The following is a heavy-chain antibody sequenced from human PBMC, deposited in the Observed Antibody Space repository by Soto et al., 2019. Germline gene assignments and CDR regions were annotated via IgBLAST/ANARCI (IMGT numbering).Heavy chain of an antibody. CDR3: VRIRYQFPSSVLWPVP. CDR1: GGSFSGYY. V-gene: IGHV4-34*01. D-gene: IGHD3-16*01. Sequence: SETLSLTCAVYGGSFSGYYWSWIRQPPGKGLEWIGEINHSGSTNYNPSLKSRVTISVDTSKNQFSLRLISVTAADTAMYFCVRIRYQFPSSVLWPVPGGQGTPVNVSS. J-gene: IGHJ5*02. CDR2: INHSGST.